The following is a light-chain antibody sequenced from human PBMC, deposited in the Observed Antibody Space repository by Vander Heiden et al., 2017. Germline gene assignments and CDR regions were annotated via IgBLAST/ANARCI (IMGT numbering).Light chain of an antibody. CDR3: QSYDSSLRV. V-gene: IGLV1-40*01. J-gene: IGLJ2*01. Sequence: QSVLTQPPSVSGAPGQRVTISCTGSSSNIGAGYYVHWYQQLPGTAPKLLIYGNSNRPSGVPDRFSGSKSGTSASLAITGLQAEDEADYYCQSYDSSLRVFGGGTKLTVL. CDR1: SSNIGAGYY. CDR2: GNS.